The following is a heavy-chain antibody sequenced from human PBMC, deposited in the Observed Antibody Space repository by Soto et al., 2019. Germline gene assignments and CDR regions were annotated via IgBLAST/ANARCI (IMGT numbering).Heavy chain of an antibody. CDR3: AKVKGSGSYYQPSYYYYGMDV. J-gene: IGHJ6*02. Sequence: GGSLRLSCAASGFTFSSYSMNWVRQAPGKGLEWVSAISGSGSCTYYADSVKGRFTISRDNAKNTLYLQMNSLRAEDTAVYYCAKVKGSGSYYQPSYYYYGMDVWGQGTTVTVSS. CDR1: GFTFSSYS. CDR2: ISGSGSCT. V-gene: IGHV3-23*01. D-gene: IGHD3-10*01.